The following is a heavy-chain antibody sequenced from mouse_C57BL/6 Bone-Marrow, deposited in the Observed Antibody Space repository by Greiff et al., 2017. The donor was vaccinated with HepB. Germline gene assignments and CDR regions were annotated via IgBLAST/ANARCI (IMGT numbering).Heavy chain of an antibody. CDR3: ARVTTVPNWYFDV. D-gene: IGHD1-1*01. V-gene: IGHV1-64*01. J-gene: IGHJ1*03. CDR1: GYTFTSYW. CDR2: IHPNSGST. Sequence: QVQLQQPGAELVKPGASVKLSCKASGYTFTSYWMHWVKQRPGQGLEWIGMIHPNSGSTNYNEKFKSKATLTVDKSSSTAYMQLSSLTSEDSAVYYCARVTTVPNWYFDVWGTGTTVTVSS.